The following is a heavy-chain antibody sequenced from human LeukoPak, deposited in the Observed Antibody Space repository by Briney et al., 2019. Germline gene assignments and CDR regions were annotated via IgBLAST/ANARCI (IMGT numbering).Heavy chain of an antibody. CDR1: GVTFITYA. V-gene: IGHV3-30-3*01. CDR2: VSYDGSNK. CDR3: ARDSYGMDV. J-gene: IGHJ6*02. Sequence: GRYLRLSCAASGVTFITYAMHWVRQAPGRGLEWVAFVSYDGSNKYYADSVKGRFTISRDNSKNTLCLQMNSLRPEDTAVYYCARDSYGMDVWGQGTTVTVSS.